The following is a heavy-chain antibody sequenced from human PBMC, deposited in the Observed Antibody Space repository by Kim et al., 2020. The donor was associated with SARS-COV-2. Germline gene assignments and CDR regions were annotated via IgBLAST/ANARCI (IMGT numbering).Heavy chain of an antibody. V-gene: IGHV3-48*03. CDR1: GFTFSSYE. J-gene: IGHJ6*02. Sequence: GGSLRLSCAASGFTFSSYEMNWVRQAPGKGLEWVSYISSSGSTIYYADSVKGRFTISRDNAKNSLYLQMNSLRAEDTAVYYCAREDYDSSGYYYDYYYGMDVWGQGTTVTVSS. D-gene: IGHD3-22*01. CDR3: AREDYDSSGYYYDYYYGMDV. CDR2: ISSSGSTI.